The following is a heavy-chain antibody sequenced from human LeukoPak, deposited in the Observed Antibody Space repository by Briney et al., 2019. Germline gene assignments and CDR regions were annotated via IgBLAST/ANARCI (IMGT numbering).Heavy chain of an antibody. CDR2: INPDSGVT. Sequence: ASVRVSCKASGYSFTGFNLHWVRQAPGQGLEWVGWINPDSGVTKYAQKFQGRVTMTRDTSIRTVYLEVRKMRSDDTAVYYCARVSRFQRNLPSVGSELGYWGQGTLVFVSS. J-gene: IGHJ4*02. CDR1: GYSFTGFN. D-gene: IGHD1-26*01. V-gene: IGHV1-2*02. CDR3: ARVSRFQRNLPSVGSELGY.